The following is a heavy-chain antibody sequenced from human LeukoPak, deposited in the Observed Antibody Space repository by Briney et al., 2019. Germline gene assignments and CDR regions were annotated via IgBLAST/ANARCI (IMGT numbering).Heavy chain of an antibody. CDR2: IWYDGSNK. D-gene: IGHD1-26*01. V-gene: IGHV3-33*01. CDR1: GFTFSSYG. J-gene: IGHJ3*02. Sequence: GRSLRLSCAASGFTFSSYGMHWVRQAPGKGLEWVAVIWYDGSNKYYADSVKGRFTISRDNSKNTLYLQMNSLRAEDTAVYYCASGLWEGANLLGAFDIWGQGTMVTVSS. CDR3: ASGLWEGANLLGAFDI.